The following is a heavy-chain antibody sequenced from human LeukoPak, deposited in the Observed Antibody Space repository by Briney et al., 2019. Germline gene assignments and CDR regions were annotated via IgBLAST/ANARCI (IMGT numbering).Heavy chain of an antibody. CDR3: ARPDYYDSSGYSDY. V-gene: IGHV5-51*01. CDR1: GYSFTSYW. CDR2: IYPGDSDT. Sequence: GEYPEISCKGSGYSFTSYWIGWVRQMPGKGLEWMGIIYPGDSDTRYSPSFQAQITISADKSISTAYLQWSSLKASDTAMYYCARPDYYDSSGYSDYWGQGTLVTVSS. J-gene: IGHJ4*02. D-gene: IGHD3-22*01.